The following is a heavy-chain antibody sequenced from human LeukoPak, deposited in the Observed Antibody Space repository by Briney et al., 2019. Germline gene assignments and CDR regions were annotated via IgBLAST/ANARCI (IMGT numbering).Heavy chain of an antibody. CDR1: GGTFSNYP. J-gene: IGHJ4*02. V-gene: IGHV1-69*05. Sequence: ASVKVSCKASGGTFSNYPLSWVRQAPGQGLEWMGGIIPMFGPANYAQKFQGRLTITTDESTSTAYMELRGLTSDDTAVYYCASGSLLGFAFWGQGTLVTVSS. CDR3: ASGSLLGFAF. D-gene: IGHD2-21*02. CDR2: IIPMFGPA.